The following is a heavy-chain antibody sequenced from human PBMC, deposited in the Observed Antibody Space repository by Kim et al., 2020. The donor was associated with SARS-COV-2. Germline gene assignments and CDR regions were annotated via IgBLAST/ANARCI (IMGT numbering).Heavy chain of an antibody. V-gene: IGHV3-7*01. J-gene: IGHJ4*02. CDR1: GFTFSSYG. CDR2: IKQDGSDK. D-gene: IGHD4-17*01. Sequence: GGSLRLSCAASGFTFSSYGMSWVRQAPGKGLEWVANIKQDGSDKYYVDSVKGRFTISRDNAKNSLYLQMNSLRAEDTAVYYCARVQGYGDNITFDYCCQG. CDR3: ARVQGYGDNITFDY.